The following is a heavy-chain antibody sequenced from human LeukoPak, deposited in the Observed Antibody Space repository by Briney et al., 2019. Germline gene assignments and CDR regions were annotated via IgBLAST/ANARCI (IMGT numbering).Heavy chain of an antibody. CDR1: GFTFDDYA. CDR3: AKNKDSGSWYGPGFDP. CDR2: TSWNSGSI. D-gene: IGHD6-13*01. Sequence: PGRYLRLSSAASGFTFDDYAMHRVRQGPGKGLECVSGTSWNSGSIGYADSVKGPFTISTDNATNSLYLQMNSRRCKDTDLYSCAKNKDSGSWYGPGFDPWGEGTLVTVSS. V-gene: IGHV3-9*01. J-gene: IGHJ5*02.